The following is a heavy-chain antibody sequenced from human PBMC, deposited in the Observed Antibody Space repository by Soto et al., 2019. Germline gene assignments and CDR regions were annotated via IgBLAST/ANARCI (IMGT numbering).Heavy chain of an antibody. CDR2: IYPGDSDT. CDR1: GYSFTSYW. D-gene: IGHD6-13*01. CDR3: ARTSAAGKYYYGMDV. J-gene: IGHJ6*02. Sequence: GESLKISCKGSGYSFTSYWIGWVRQMTGKGLEWMGIIYPGDSDTRYSPSFQGQVTISADKSISTAYLQWSSLKASDTAMYYCARTSAAGKYYYGMDVWGQGTTLTVSS. V-gene: IGHV5-51*01.